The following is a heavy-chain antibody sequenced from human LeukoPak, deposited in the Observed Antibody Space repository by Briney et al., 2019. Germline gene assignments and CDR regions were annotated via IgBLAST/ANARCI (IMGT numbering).Heavy chain of an antibody. CDR1: GGTFSSYA. CDR2: IIPIFGTA. CDR3: ARVKTYYYDSSHSYFDY. V-gene: IGHV1-69*06. D-gene: IGHD3-22*01. J-gene: IGHJ4*02. Sequence: GASVKVSCKASGGTFSSYAISWVRQAPGQGLEWMGGIIPIFGTANYAQKFQGRVTITADKSTSTAYMELSSLRSEDTAVYYCARVKTYYYDSSHSYFDYWGQGTLVTVSS.